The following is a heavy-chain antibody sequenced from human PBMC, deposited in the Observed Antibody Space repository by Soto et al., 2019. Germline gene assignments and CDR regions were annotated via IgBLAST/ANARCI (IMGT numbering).Heavy chain of an antibody. CDR2: ISAYNGNT. D-gene: IGHD6-19*01. Sequence: ASVKVSCKASGYTFTSYDIDWVRQATGQGLEWMGWISAYNGNTNYAQKLQGRVTMTTDTSTSTAYMELRSLRSDDTAVYYCARLKHSSGWYYFDYWGQGTLVTVSS. CDR1: GYTFTSYD. J-gene: IGHJ4*02. V-gene: IGHV1-18*01. CDR3: ARLKHSSGWYYFDY.